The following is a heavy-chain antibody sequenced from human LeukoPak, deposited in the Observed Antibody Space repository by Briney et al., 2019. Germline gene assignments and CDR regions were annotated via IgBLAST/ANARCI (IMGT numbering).Heavy chain of an antibody. CDR3: GGAGYGDYVSQRKDAFDI. V-gene: IGHV1-69*02. CDR1: GYTFTGYY. J-gene: IGHJ3*02. CDR2: IIPILGIA. Sequence: SVKVSCKASGYTFTGYYMHWVRQAPGQGLEWMGRIIPILGIANYAQKFQGRVTITADKSTSTAYMELSSLRSEDTAVYYCGGAGYGDYVSQRKDAFDIWGQGKMVTVSS. D-gene: IGHD4-17*01.